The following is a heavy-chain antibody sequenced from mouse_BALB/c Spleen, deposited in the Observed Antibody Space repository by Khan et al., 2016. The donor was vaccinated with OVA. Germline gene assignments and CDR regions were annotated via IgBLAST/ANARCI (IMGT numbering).Heavy chain of an antibody. CDR3: ARAGGNFHWYFDV. D-gene: IGHD2-1*01. CDR2: ISSGSSTI. V-gene: IGHV5-17*02. J-gene: IGHJ1*01. CDR1: GFTFSSFG. Sequence: EVQGVESGGGLVQPGGSRKLSCAASGFTFSSFGLHWVRQAPKKGLEWVAYISSGSSTIYYVDTVKGRFTISGDNPKNTLFLQMTSLRSEDTDMYYCARAGGNFHWYFDVWGAGTSVTVSS.